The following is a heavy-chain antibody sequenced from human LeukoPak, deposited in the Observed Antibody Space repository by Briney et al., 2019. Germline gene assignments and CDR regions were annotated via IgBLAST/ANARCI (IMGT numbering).Heavy chain of an antibody. CDR3: ARDSSSWYSNSYYYGMDV. V-gene: IGHV3-7*03. Sequence: GGSLRLSCAASGFTFSSYWMSWVRQAPGRGWEGGAKIKKEGSEKYYVDSVKGRFTISRDNAKNSLYLQMNSLRAEDTAVYYCARDSSSWYSNSYYYGMDVWGKGTTVTVSS. D-gene: IGHD6-13*01. CDR1: GFTFSSYW. CDR2: IKKEGSEK. J-gene: IGHJ6*04.